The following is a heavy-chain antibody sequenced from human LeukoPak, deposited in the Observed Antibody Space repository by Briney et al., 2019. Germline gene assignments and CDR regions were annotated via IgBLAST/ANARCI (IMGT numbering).Heavy chain of an antibody. J-gene: IGHJ6*04. V-gene: IGHV1-8*01. Sequence: ASVKVSCKASGDTLSTYAFNWVRQAPGQGLEWTGGMNPISDNTNYAQTLQGRVAITTDKSTSTVYMELSSLTSEDTAVYYCARGASVRVVPMSYYYAMDVWGEGTTVIVSS. CDR1: GDTLSTYA. CDR3: ARGASVRVVPMSYYYAMDV. D-gene: IGHD2-2*01. CDR2: MNPISDNT.